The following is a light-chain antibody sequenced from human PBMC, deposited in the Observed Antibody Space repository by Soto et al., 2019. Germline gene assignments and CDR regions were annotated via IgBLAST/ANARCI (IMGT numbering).Light chain of an antibody. Sequence: QSALTQPPSVSGSPGQSVTISCTGTSSDVGGYDYVSWYQQRPGKAPKLLIYDVTKRPSGVPDRFSGSKSGNTASLTISGLQADDEADFYCCSYGGSFPYVFGTGTKLTVL. CDR1: SSDVGGYDY. CDR2: DVT. CDR3: CSYGGSFPYV. V-gene: IGLV2-11*01. J-gene: IGLJ1*01.